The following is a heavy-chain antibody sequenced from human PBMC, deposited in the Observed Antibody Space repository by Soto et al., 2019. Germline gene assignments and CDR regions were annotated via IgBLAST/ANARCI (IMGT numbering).Heavy chain of an antibody. D-gene: IGHD1-1*01. CDR2: IYYSGST. J-gene: IGHJ4*02. CDR3: ARGEERFPYFDY. CDR1: GGSISSSSYY. Sequence: SETLSLTCTLSGGSISSSSYYWGWIRQPPWKGLEWIGSIYYSGSTYYNPSLKSRVTISVDTSKNQFSLKLSSVTAADTAVYYCARGEERFPYFDYWGQGTLVTVSS. V-gene: IGHV4-39*01.